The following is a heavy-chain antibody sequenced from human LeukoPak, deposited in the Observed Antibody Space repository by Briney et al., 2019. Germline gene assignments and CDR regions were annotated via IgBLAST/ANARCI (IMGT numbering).Heavy chain of an antibody. CDR2: IIPIFGTA. CDR1: GGTFSSYA. V-gene: IGHV1-69*05. D-gene: IGHD2-15*01. Sequence: ASVKVSCKASGGTFSSYAISWVRQAPGQGLEWMGGIIPIFGTANYAQKFQGRVTITTDESTSTAYMELSSLRSEDTAVYYCAGLLGYCGGGSCYNNWFDPWGQGTLVTVSS. J-gene: IGHJ5*02. CDR3: AGLLGYCGGGSCYNNWFDP.